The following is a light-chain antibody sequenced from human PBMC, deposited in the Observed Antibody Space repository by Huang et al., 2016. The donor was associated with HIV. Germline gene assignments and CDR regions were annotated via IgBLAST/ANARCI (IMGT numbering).Light chain of an antibody. CDR2: SAS. Sequence: DIQMTQSPSSLSASIGDTVMITCRASQDISKYLNWYLQKPGQAPNLLLYSASRLHTGGPSRVSGTGSGTEFTLTISSLQFEDVGTYYCQQTFRTQTFCQGTKVDIK. CDR1: QDISKY. J-gene: IGKJ2*01. CDR3: QQTFRTQT. V-gene: IGKV1-39*01.